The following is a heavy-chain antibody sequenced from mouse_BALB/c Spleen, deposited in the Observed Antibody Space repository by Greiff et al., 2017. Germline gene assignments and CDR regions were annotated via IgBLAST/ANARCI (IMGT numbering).Heavy chain of an antibody. CDR2: INPGSGGT. V-gene: IGHV1-54*01. CDR3: ARWGMITTGMDY. CDR1: GYAFTNYL. J-gene: IGHJ4*01. Sequence: VQLQQSGAELVRPGTSVKVSCKASGYAFTNYLIEWVKQRPGQGLEWIGVINPGSGGTNYNEKFKGKATLTADKSSSTAYMQLSSLTSDDSAVYFCARWGMITTGMDYWGQGTSVTVSS. D-gene: IGHD2-4*01.